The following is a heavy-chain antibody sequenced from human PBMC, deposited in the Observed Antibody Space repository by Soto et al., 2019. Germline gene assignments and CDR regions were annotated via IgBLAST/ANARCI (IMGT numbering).Heavy chain of an antibody. D-gene: IGHD1-7*01. J-gene: IGHJ5*02. CDR3: ARVSYWDKTTNYFDP. Sequence: EVQLVESGGGLVQPGGSLRLSCAASGFTFSDYWMSWVRQSPGKGLEWVANIKQDGTDQYYVDSVKGRFTISRDNAKNSLYLPMNSLRAEDTAVYFCARVSYWDKTTNYFDPWGQGTLVTVSS. V-gene: IGHV3-7*01. CDR1: GFTFSDYW. CDR2: IKQDGTDQ.